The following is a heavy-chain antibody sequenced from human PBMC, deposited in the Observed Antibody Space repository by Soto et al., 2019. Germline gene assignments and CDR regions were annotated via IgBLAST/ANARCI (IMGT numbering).Heavy chain of an antibody. Sequence: TGGSLRLSCVGSGFAFNTFDFHWVRQAPGKGLDWVAGISYDGRNKNYGDSVKGRFTISRDDSRNTLFLQMNSLRVEDTAMYFCASAEVAAFDYWGQGALVTVSS. D-gene: IGHD5-12*01. CDR1: GFAFNTFD. V-gene: IGHV3-30*03. CDR2: ISYDGRNK. J-gene: IGHJ4*02. CDR3: ASAEVAAFDY.